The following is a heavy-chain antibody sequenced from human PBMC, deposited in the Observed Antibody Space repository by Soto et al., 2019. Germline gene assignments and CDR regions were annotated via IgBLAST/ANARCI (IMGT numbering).Heavy chain of an antibody. CDR1: GGPINSGGYY. J-gene: IGHJ6*03. CDR3: ARFSPPGYYYMDV. Sequence: QVQLQESGPGLVKPSQTLSLTCTVSGGPINSGGYYWTWIRQHPGKGLEWIGYIHYSGRTFYNPSLESRVIISVDTSKNQFSLNLRSVTAADTAVYYCARFSPPGYYYMDVWCKGTSVTVAS. CDR2: IHYSGRT. V-gene: IGHV4-31*03.